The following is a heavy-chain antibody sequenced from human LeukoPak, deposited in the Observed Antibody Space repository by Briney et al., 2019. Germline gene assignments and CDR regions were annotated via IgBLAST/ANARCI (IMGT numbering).Heavy chain of an antibody. D-gene: IGHD2-15*01. CDR2: IYGSGST. V-gene: IGHV4-30-2*01. CDR1: VGSISSGYYS. J-gene: IGHJ6*02. Sequence: PSQTLSLTCAVSVGSISSGYYSWSWIRQPPGKGLEWNGYIYGSGSTYYNPPLKSRVTISVDRSKNQFSLKLSSGPAGDTAGYYCGREGSPVPMDVWGQGTTVTVSS. CDR3: GREGSPVPMDV.